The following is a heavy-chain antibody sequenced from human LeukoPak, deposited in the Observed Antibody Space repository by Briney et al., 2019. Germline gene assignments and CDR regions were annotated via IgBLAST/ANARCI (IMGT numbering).Heavy chain of an antibody. CDR2: IFHSGTT. CDR1: GGSISSSTNY. J-gene: IGHJ4*02. CDR3: ARHEEEDGYNAKTFDY. D-gene: IGHD5-24*01. Sequence: PSETLSLTCTVSGGSISSSTNYWGGVRQPPGKGLECIGSIFHSGTTYYNPSLKSRVIISVDTSKNQFTLKLSSVTAADTAVYYCARHEEEDGYNAKTFDYWGQGTLVTVSS. V-gene: IGHV4-39*01.